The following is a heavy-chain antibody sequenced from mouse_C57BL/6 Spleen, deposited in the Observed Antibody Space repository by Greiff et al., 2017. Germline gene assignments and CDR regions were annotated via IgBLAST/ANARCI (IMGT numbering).Heavy chain of an antibody. D-gene: IGHD2-3*01. Sequence: EVQVVESGAELVKPGASVKLSCTASGFNIKDYYMHWVKQRTEQGLEWIGRIDPEDGETKYAPKFQGKATITADTSSNTAYLQLSSLTSEDTAVYYCALLYDGYYLFAYWGQGTLVTVSA. V-gene: IGHV14-2*01. J-gene: IGHJ3*01. CDR3: ALLYDGYYLFAY. CDR1: GFNIKDYY. CDR2: IDPEDGET.